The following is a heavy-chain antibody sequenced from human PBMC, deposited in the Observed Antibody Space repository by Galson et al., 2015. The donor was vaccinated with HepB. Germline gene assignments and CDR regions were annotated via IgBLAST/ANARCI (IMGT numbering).Heavy chain of an antibody. J-gene: IGHJ6*02. D-gene: IGHD6-13*01. CDR3: ARDAQQGYYYGMDV. CDR1: GFTFSSYG. Sequence: SLRLSCAASGFTFSSYGMHWVRQAPGKGLEWVAVIWYDGSNKYYADSVKGRFTISRDNSKNTLYLQMNSLRAEDTAVYYCARDAQQGYYYGMDVWGQGTTVTVSS. V-gene: IGHV3-33*01. CDR2: IWYDGSNK.